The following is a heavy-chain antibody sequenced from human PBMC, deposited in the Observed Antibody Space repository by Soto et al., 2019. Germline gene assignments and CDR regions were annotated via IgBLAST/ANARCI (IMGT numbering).Heavy chain of an antibody. Sequence: QVQLVQSGADVKEPGASVKVSCKTSGYPFNDFYIHWVRQAPGQGLEWVGVINPTGGTVSYEQQVKGRVGMIRDMSTTTVYMEVRNLRFEDTAAYYCAKAWAYGQQHHYGMDVWGQGT. V-gene: IGHV1-46*02. J-gene: IGHJ6*01. CDR3: AKAWAYGQQHHYGMDV. CDR1: GYPFNDFY. D-gene: IGHD2-21*01. CDR2: INPTGGTV.